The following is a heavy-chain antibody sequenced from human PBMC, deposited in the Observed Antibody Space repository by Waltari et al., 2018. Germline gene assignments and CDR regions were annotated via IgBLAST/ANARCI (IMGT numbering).Heavy chain of an antibody. Sequence: QVQLVQSGTEVKKPGASVKVSCQASGYSFTDYHLHWVRQTPGQGLEWLGWINPKNGDTGYAQNLLGRVTMTRDTAINTVYMGLSGLRSDDTAVFYCARDPGPIVGAPDYWGQGTLVTVSS. D-gene: IGHD1-26*01. V-gene: IGHV1-2*02. CDR2: INPKNGDT. CDR3: ARDPGPIVGAPDY. CDR1: GYSFTDYH. J-gene: IGHJ4*02.